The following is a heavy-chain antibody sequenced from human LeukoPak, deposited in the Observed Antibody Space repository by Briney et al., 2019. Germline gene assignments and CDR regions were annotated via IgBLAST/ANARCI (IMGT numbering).Heavy chain of an antibody. D-gene: IGHD1-14*01. CDR2: ISLSGSTV. J-gene: IGHJ4*02. Sequence: PGGSLRLSCAASGFTFGSYELNWVRQAPGKGLEWVSHISLSGSTVYYADSVKGRFTISRDNSNNSLYLQMNSPRAEDTAVYYCARVSTGYSFDYWGQGTLVTVSS. CDR1: GFTFGSYE. CDR3: ARVSTGYSFDY. V-gene: IGHV3-48*03.